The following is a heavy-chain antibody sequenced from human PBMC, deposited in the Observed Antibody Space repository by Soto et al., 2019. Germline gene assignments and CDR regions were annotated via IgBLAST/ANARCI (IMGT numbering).Heavy chain of an antibody. CDR1: GGSISSYY. CDR3: ARMIPSRPYCMDV. V-gene: IGHV4-59*08. J-gene: IGHJ6*03. D-gene: IGHD6-6*01. Sequence: SETLSLTCTVSGGSISSYYWSWIRQPPGKGLEWIGYIYYSGSTNYNPSLKSRVTISVDTSKNQFSLKLTSVTAADTAVYYCARMIPSRPYCMDVWGKGTTVTVSS. CDR2: IYYSGST.